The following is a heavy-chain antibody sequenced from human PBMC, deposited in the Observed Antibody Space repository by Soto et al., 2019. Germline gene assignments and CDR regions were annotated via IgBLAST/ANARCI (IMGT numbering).Heavy chain of an antibody. D-gene: IGHD2-21*02. V-gene: IGHV4-4*02. Sequence: PSETLSLTCAVSGGSISSSNWWSWVRQPPGKGLEWIGEIYHSGSTNYNPSLKSRVTISVDKSKNQFSLKLSSVTAADTAVYYCATLSTGGNSLEVGNWFDPWGQGTLVTVSS. CDR1: GGSISSSNW. J-gene: IGHJ5*02. CDR3: ATLSTGGNSLEVGNWFDP. CDR2: IYHSGST.